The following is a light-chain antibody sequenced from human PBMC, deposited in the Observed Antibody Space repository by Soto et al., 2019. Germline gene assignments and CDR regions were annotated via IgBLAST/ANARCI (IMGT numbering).Light chain of an antibody. V-gene: IGLV2-14*01. Sequence: QSALTQPASVSGSLGQSITISCTGTSSDVGGYNYVSWYQQHPGEVPKLMIFEVSNRPSGVSNRFSGSKSANTASLTISGLQADDEADYYCSSFTSTSTQVFGGGTKVTVL. CDR2: EVS. J-gene: IGLJ3*02. CDR3: SSFTSTSTQV. CDR1: SSDVGGYNY.